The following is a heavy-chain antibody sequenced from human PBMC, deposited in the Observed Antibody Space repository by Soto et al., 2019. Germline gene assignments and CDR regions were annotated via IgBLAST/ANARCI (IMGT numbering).Heavy chain of an antibody. CDR1: GFTFSSYA. Sequence: QVQLVESGGGVVQPGRSLRLSCAASGFTFSSYAMHWVRQAPGKGLEWVAVISYDGSNKYYADSVKGRFTISRDNSKNTLYLQMNSLRAEDTAVYYCAREKQQLVELDYWGRGTLVTVSS. V-gene: IGHV3-30-3*01. D-gene: IGHD6-13*01. CDR2: ISYDGSNK. CDR3: AREKQQLVELDY. J-gene: IGHJ4*02.